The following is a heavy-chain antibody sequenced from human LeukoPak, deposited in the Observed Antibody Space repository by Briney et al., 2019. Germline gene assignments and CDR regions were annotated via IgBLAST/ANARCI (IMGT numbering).Heavy chain of an antibody. V-gene: IGHV3-11*04. Sequence: GGSLRLSCAASGFTFSDYYMSWIRQAPETGLEWLSYTSPSGGTIYYADSVKGRFTISRDNAKNLLYLQMNSLRAEDTAVYYCARVFTIFGVVTPWYYYYMDVWGKGTTVTVSS. D-gene: IGHD3-3*01. CDR2: TSPSGGTI. CDR1: GFTFSDYY. J-gene: IGHJ6*03. CDR3: ARVFTIFGVVTPWYYYYMDV.